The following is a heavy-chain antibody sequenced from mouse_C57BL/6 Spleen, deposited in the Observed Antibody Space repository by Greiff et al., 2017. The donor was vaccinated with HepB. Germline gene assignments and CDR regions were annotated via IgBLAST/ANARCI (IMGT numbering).Heavy chain of an antibody. Sequence: VKLMESGAELVKPGASVKLSCKASGYTFTEYTIHWVKQRSGQGLEWIGWFYPGSGSIKYNEKFKDKAKLTADKSSSTVYMELSRLTSEDSAVYFCARPLYDQAWFAYWGQGTLVTVSA. CDR3: ARPLYDQAWFAY. J-gene: IGHJ3*01. CDR1: GYTFTEYT. D-gene: IGHD2-3*01. V-gene: IGHV1-62-2*01. CDR2: FYPGSGSI.